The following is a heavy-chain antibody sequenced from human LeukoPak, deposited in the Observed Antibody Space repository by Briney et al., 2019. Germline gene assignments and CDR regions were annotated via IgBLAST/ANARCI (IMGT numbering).Heavy chain of an antibody. Sequence: SETLSLTCTVSGGSLISYYWNWIRQSPSRGLEWLGRTYYRSKWFSRYAVSVKSRITINADTSKNQLSLQLNSVTPDDTAVYYCARGPGYFQHRGQGTLVTVSS. J-gene: IGHJ1*01. V-gene: IGHV6-1*01. CDR2: TYYRSKWFS. CDR3: ARGPGYFQH. CDR1: GGSLISYY.